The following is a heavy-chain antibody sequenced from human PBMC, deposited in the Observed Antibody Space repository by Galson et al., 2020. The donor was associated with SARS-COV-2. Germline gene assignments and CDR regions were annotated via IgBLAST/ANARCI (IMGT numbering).Heavy chain of an antibody. V-gene: IGHV2-70*01. D-gene: IGHD3-9*01. Sequence: SGPTLVNPTQTLTLTCTFSGFSLSTNGMCVSWIRQPPGKALEWLALIDWDDDKYYSTSLKTRLTISKDTSKNQVVLTMTNMDPVDTATYYCARTHYDILTGYIGFDPWGQGTLVTVSS. J-gene: IGHJ5*02. CDR1: GFSLSTNGMC. CDR2: IDWDDDK. CDR3: ARTHYDILTGYIGFDP.